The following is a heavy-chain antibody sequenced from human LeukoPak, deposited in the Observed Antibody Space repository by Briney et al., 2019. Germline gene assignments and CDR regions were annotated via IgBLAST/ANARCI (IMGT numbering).Heavy chain of an antibody. CDR2: LRFDGNNK. J-gene: IGHJ4*02. CDR1: GFTFSAYG. D-gene: IGHD2-15*01. Sequence: GGSLRLSCAASGFTFSAYGMHWVRQAPGKGLEWVAFLRFDGNNKYYTDSVKGRFTISRDNSKNTLYLQMHSLRPEDTAVYYCARSVAASRDYWGQGTLVTVSS. CDR3: ARSVAASRDY. V-gene: IGHV3-30*02.